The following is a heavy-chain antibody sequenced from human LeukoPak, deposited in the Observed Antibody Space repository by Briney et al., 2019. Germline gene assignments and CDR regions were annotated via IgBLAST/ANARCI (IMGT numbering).Heavy chain of an antibody. D-gene: IGHD6-19*01. CDR2: ISGSGGST. CDR3: AKGAVAGTYYYYGMDV. Sequence: PGVSLRLSCAASGFTFSSYAMSWVRQAPGRGLEWVSAISGSGGSTYYADSVKGRFTISRDNSKNTLYLQMNSLRAEDTAVYYCAKGAVAGTYYYYGMDVWAKGPRSPSP. J-gene: IGHJ6*02. CDR1: GFTFSSYA. V-gene: IGHV3-23*01.